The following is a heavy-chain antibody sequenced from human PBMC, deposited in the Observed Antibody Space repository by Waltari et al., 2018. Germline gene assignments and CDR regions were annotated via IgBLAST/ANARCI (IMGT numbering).Heavy chain of an antibody. D-gene: IGHD6-13*01. Sequence: EVQLLESGGGLVQPGGSLRLSCAASGFTFSSYAMSWVRQAPGKGLEWVSAISGSGGSTYYADSGKGRFTICRDNSKNTRYLQMNSLRAEDTAVYYCAKAKAAAHDYWGQGTLVTVSS. CDR3: AKAKAAAHDY. V-gene: IGHV3-23*01. J-gene: IGHJ4*02. CDR1: GFTFSSYA. CDR2: ISGSGGST.